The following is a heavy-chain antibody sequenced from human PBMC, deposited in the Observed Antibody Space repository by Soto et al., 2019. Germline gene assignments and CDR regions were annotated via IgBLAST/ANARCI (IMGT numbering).Heavy chain of an antibody. CDR3: ASRNKIEMATVDDAFDI. D-gene: IGHD4-4*01. V-gene: IGHV1-46*01. CDR1: GYTFTSYY. J-gene: IGHJ3*02. Sequence: ASVKVSCKASGYTFTSYYMHWVRQAPGQGLEWMGIINPSGGSTSYAQKFQGRVTMTRDTSTSTVYMELSSLRSEDTAVYYCASRNKIEMATVDDAFDIWGQGTMVTVSS. CDR2: INPSGGST.